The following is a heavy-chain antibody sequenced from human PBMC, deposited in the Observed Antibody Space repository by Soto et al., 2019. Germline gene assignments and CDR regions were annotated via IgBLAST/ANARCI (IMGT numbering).Heavy chain of an antibody. CDR3: ARDKGRGQLGGNYYYALDV. J-gene: IGHJ6*02. CDR1: GDTFDTFA. CDR2: IIPIFRTP. D-gene: IGHD1-1*01. V-gene: IGHV1-69*12. Sequence: QVQLVQSGAEVLKPGSSVKLSCKTSGDTFDTFAISWVRPAPGQGLEWMGGIIPIFRTPDYTQKFQGRVTITADVSTSTAYMELSSLRSEDTAVYYCARDKGRGQLGGNYYYALDVWGQGTTVTVSS.